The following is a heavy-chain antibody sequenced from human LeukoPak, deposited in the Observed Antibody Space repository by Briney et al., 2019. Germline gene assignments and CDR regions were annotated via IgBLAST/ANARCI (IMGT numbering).Heavy chain of an antibody. D-gene: IGHD5-24*01. CDR3: ARDLGVEMATLGY. Sequence: NAGGSLRLSCAASGFTFSSYAMSWVRQAPGKGLEWVSSISSSSSSKNYADSVKGRFTISRDNAKNSLYLQMNSLRAEDTAVYYCARDLGVEMATLGYWGQGTLVTVSS. CDR2: ISSSSSSK. V-gene: IGHV3-21*01. CDR1: GFTFSSYA. J-gene: IGHJ4*02.